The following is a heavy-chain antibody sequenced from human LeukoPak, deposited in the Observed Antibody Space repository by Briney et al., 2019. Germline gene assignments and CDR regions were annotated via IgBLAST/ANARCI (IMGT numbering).Heavy chain of an antibody. D-gene: IGHD3-3*01. CDR1: GFPLSSYA. Sequence: GGSLRLSCAASGFPLSSYAMSWVRQASGKGLEWVSATSSSDPGTYYADSVRGRFTISRDNSKNTLYLQMNSLRAEDTAVYYCAKDLSYYDFWSGYGPGDYWGQGTLVTVSS. CDR2: TSSSDPGT. CDR3: AKDLSYYDFWSGYGPGDY. V-gene: IGHV3-23*01. J-gene: IGHJ4*02.